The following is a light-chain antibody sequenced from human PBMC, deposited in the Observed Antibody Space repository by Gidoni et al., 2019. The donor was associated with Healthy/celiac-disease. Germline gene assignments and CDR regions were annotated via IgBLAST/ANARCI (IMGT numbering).Light chain of an antibody. Sequence: DIVITHSPAPLSVSPGERATLSCRASQSVSSNLAWYQQKPGQAPRLLIYGASTRATGIPARLSGSGSGTEFTLTISRLQSEDFAVYYCQQYNNWPPKTFGQGTKLEIK. V-gene: IGKV3-15*01. J-gene: IGKJ2*01. CDR2: GAS. CDR1: QSVSSN. CDR3: QQYNNWPPKT.